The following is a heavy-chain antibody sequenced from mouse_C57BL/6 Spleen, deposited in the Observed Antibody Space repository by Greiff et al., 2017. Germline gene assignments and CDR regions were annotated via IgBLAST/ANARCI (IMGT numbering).Heavy chain of an antibody. CDR2: IDPSDSYT. V-gene: IGHV1-69*01. CDR1: VYTFTSYW. J-gene: IGHJ2*01. Sequence: QVQLQQPGAELVMPGASVKLSCKASVYTFTSYWMHWVKQRPGRGLEWIGEIDPSDSYTNYNQKFKGKSTLTVDKSSSTAYMQLSSLTSEDSAVYYCARTYSPYYFDYWGQGTTLTVSS. D-gene: IGHD2-10*01. CDR3: ARTYSPYYFDY.